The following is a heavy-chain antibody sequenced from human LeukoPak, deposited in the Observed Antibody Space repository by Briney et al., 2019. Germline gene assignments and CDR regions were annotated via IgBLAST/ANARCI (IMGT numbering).Heavy chain of an antibody. D-gene: IGHD2/OR15-2a*01. Sequence: GGSLRLSCAASGFTFSRYWMHWLRQGPGKGLVWVSRISTDGSSSTYADSVKGRFTISRDNGKNTLYLRMNSLRAEDTAVYYCASYLTSIPSGMDVWGQGTTVIVSS. CDR3: ASYLTSIPSGMDV. V-gene: IGHV3-74*01. CDR2: ISTDGSSS. J-gene: IGHJ6*02. CDR1: GFTFSRYW.